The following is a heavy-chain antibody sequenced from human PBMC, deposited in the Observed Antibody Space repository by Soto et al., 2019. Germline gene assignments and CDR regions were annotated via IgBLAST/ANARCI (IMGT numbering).Heavy chain of an antibody. Sequence: SETLSLTCTVSGGSISSSSYYRGWIRQPPGKGLEWIGSIYYSGSTYYNPSLKSRVTISVDTSKNQFSLKLSSVTAADTAVYYCARRSVVPAAASRDYWGQGTLVTVSS. J-gene: IGHJ4*02. CDR2: IYYSGST. CDR3: ARRSVVPAAASRDY. V-gene: IGHV4-39*01. D-gene: IGHD2-2*01. CDR1: GGSISSSSYY.